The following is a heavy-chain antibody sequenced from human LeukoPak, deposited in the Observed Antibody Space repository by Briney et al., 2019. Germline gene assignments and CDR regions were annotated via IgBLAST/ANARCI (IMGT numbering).Heavy chain of an antibody. CDR2: IKQDGSEK. V-gene: IGHV3-7*01. CDR3: AKDFSGSYSFDY. J-gene: IGHJ4*02. D-gene: IGHD1-26*01. Sequence: GGSLRLSCAASGFTFSNYWMTWVRQAPGKGLEWVANIKQDGSEKHYVDSVKGRFTISRDNSKNTLYLQMNSLRAEDTAQYYCAKDFSGSYSFDYWGQGTLVTVSS. CDR1: GFTFSNYW.